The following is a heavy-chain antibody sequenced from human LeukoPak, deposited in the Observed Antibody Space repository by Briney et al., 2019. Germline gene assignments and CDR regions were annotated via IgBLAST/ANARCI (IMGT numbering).Heavy chain of an antibody. CDR1: GGSISSGDYY. V-gene: IGHV4-30-4*01. J-gene: IGHJ3*01. Sequence: SQTLSLTCTVSGGSISSGDYYWSWIRQPPGKGLEWIGYIYYSGSTYYIPSLKSRVTISVDTSKNQFSLKLSSVTAADTAVYYCAGYRVGGYAFDVWGRGTMVTVSS. CDR3: AGYRVGGYAFDV. D-gene: IGHD6-19*01. CDR2: IYYSGST.